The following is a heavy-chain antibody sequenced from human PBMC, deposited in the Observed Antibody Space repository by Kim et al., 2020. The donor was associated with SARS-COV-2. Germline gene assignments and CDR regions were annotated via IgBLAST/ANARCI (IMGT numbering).Heavy chain of an antibody. CDR2: FDPSDSSA. CDR1: GYSFTNFW. D-gene: IGHD3-3*01. V-gene: IGHV5-10-1*01. CDR3: ARHGYDFTNGYFYYYYYGVDV. Sequence: GESLKISCKASGYSFTNFWISWVRHLPGKGLEWMGRFDPSDSSALYIPSFPGRATISLDKSTTTAYLQWSSLKASGSAIFYCARHGYDFTNGYFYYYYYGVDVWGQGTTVTVSS. J-gene: IGHJ6*02.